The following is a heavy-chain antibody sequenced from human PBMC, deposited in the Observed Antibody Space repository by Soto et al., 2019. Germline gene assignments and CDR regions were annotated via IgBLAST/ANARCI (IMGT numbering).Heavy chain of an antibody. J-gene: IGHJ6*03. V-gene: IGHV3-21*01. D-gene: IGHD2-8*01. CDR1: AFTFSRYS. CDR3: ARFSRSCTKGVCYCMDV. CDR2: ISSSSSYI. Sequence: EVQLVESGGGLVKPGGSLRLSCADSAFTFSRYSMNWVRQAPGKGLEWVSSISSSSSYIYYADSVKGRSTISRDNAKNSLYLQMNSLRAEDTAVYYSARFSRSCTKGVCYCMDVWGKGTTVTVSS.